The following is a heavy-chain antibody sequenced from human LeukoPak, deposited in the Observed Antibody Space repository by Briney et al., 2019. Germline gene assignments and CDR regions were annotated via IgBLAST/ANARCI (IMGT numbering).Heavy chain of an antibody. CDR3: ATDSPVLRYYYDSSGYYGLDY. CDR2: FDPEDGET. Sequence: ASVKVSCKVSGYTLTELSMHWVRQAPGKGLEWMGGFDPEDGETIYAQKFQGRVTMTEDTSTDTAYMELSSLRSEDTAVYYCATDSPVLRYYYDSSGYYGLDYWGQGTLVTVSS. J-gene: IGHJ4*02. CDR1: GYTLTELS. D-gene: IGHD3-22*01. V-gene: IGHV1-24*01.